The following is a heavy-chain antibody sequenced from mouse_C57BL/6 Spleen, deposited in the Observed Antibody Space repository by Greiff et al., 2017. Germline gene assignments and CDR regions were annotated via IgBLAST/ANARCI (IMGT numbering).Heavy chain of an antibody. J-gene: IGHJ2*01. CDR2: IYPRSGNT. V-gene: IGHV1-81*01. CDR1: GYTFTSYG. D-gene: IGHD4-1*01. Sequence: LVESGAELARPGASVKLSCKASGYTFTSYGISWVKQRTGQGLEWIGEIYPRSGNTYYNEKFKGKATLTADKSSSTAYMELSSLTAEDSAVYFCARGETGTDYWGQGTTLTVSS. CDR3: ARGETGTDY.